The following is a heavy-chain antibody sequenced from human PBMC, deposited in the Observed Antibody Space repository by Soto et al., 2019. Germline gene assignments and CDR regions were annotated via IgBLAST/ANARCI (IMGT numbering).Heavy chain of an antibody. J-gene: IGHJ5*02. CDR2: ITPIFGAA. V-gene: IGHV1-69*05. Sequence: QVQLVQSGAEVKKPGSSVKVSCKASGGTFSSYAIRWVRQAPGQGLEWMGGITPIFGAADYAQKFQGRVTXPXXXSXXTAYMELSSLRSEDTAVYYCARDGIAARPIAWFDPWGQGTLVTVSS. CDR1: GGTFSSYA. D-gene: IGHD6-6*01. CDR3: ARDGIAARPIAWFDP.